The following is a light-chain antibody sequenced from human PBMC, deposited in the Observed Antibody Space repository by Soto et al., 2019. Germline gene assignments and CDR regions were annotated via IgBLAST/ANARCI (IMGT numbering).Light chain of an antibody. Sequence: QPLLTQPPSASGSPGQSVTISCTGTSSDVGAYNYVSWYQQHPGKAPKLMIYEVSKRPSGVPDRFSGSKSGNTASLTVSGLQAEVEADYYCTSYAGSNNFRVFGGGTKLTVL. J-gene: IGLJ2*01. CDR1: SSDVGAYNY. CDR3: TSYAGSNNFRV. CDR2: EVS. V-gene: IGLV2-8*01.